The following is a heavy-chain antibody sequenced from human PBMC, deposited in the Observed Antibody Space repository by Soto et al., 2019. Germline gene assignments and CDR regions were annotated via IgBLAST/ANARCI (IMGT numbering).Heavy chain of an antibody. J-gene: IGHJ4*02. CDR2: ITGGGGGRT. D-gene: IGHD2-2*01. Sequence: GGPLRLSCAASGFTFTNYAMNWVRQAPGKGLERVSTITGGGGGRTNYADSVKGRFTISRDNSKNTLYLQMNSLRAEDTAVYYCVIQPASISTVDYLGQGALVTISS. CDR3: VIQPASISTVDY. CDR1: GFTFTNYA. V-gene: IGHV3-23*01.